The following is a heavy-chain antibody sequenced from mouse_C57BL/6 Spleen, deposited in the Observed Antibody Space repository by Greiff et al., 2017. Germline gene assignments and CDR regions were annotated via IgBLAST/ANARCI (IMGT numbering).Heavy chain of an antibody. D-gene: IGHD1-1*01. Sequence: QVQLQQSGPELVKPGASVKISCKASGYAFSSSWMNWVKQRPGKGLEWIGRIYPGDGDTNYNGKFKGKATLTADKSSSTAYMQLSSLTSEDSAVYFCARSGYDGRRPYYFDYWGQGTTLTVSS. CDR1: GYAFSSSW. CDR2: IYPGDGDT. J-gene: IGHJ2*01. CDR3: ARSGYDGRRPYYFDY. V-gene: IGHV1-82*01.